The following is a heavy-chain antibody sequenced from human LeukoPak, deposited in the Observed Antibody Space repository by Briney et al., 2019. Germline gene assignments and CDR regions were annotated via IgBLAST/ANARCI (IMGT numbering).Heavy chain of an antibody. CDR2: INPNSGGT. J-gene: IGHJ4*02. CDR3: ARGKLLWFGELHFDY. Sequence: ASVKVSCKASGYTFTGYYMHWVRQAPGQGLEWMGWINPNSGGTNYAQKFQGRVTMTRDTSISTAYMELSRLRSDDTAVYYCARGKLLWFGELHFDYWGQGTLVTVSS. CDR1: GYTFTGYY. V-gene: IGHV1-2*02. D-gene: IGHD3-10*01.